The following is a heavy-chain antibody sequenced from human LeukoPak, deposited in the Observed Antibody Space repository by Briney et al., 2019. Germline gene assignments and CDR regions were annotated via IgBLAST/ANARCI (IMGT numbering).Heavy chain of an antibody. Sequence: SQTLSLTCTVSGGSISSGGYYWSWIRQPPGKGLEWIGYIYHSGSTYYNPSLKSRVTISVDRSKNQFSLKLSSVTAADTAVYYCARSPRLGPFDYWGQGTLVTVSS. D-gene: IGHD3-9*01. CDR2: IYHSGST. CDR1: GGSISSGGYY. V-gene: IGHV4-30-2*02. CDR3: ARSPRLGPFDY. J-gene: IGHJ4*02.